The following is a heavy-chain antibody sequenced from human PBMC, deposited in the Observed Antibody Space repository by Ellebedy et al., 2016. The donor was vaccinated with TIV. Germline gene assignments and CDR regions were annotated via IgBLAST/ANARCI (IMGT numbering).Heavy chain of an antibody. D-gene: IGHD5-12*01. CDR1: GFTFSNSA. V-gene: IGHV3-23*01. J-gene: IGHJ6*02. Sequence: GGSLRLXXAASGFTFSNSAMSWVRQAPGKGLEWLSAISSSDDSTYYADSVKGRFTISRDNSKNTVSLQMSSLRAEDTAVYFCAKGLLGGSGSTFDLWGQGTTVTVSS. CDR3: AKGLLGGSGSTFDL. CDR2: ISSSDDST.